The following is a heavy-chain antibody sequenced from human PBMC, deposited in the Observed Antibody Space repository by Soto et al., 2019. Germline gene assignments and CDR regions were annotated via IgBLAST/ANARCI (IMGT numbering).Heavy chain of an antibody. CDR3: ARDRGGATSSLFGY. CDR1: GGSISSGDYY. D-gene: IGHD1-26*01. V-gene: IGHV4-30-4*02. CDR2: IYYSGST. Sequence: PSETLSLTCTVSGGSISSGDYYWSWIRQPTGKGLEWIGYIYYSGSTYYNPSLKSRVTISVDTSKNQFSLKLSSVTAADTAGYYCARDRGGATSSLFGYWGQGTLVTVSS. J-gene: IGHJ4*02.